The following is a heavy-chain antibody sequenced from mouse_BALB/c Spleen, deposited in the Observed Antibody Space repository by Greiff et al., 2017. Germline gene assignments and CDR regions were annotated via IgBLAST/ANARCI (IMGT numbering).Heavy chain of an antibody. V-gene: IGHV3-1*02. J-gene: IGHJ4*01. CDR2: IHYSGST. D-gene: IGHD2-14*01. Sequence: EVQLQQSGPDLVKPSQSLSLTCTVTGYSITSGYSWHWIRQFPGNKLEWMGYIHYSGSTNYNPSLKSRISITRDTSKNQFFLQLNSVTTEDTATYYCARSYRYDVGYYAMDYWGQGTSVTVSS. CDR1: GYSITSGYS. CDR3: ARSYRYDVGYYAMDY.